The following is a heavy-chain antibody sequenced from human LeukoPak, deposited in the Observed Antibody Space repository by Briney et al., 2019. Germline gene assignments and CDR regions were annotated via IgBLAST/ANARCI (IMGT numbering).Heavy chain of an antibody. D-gene: IGHD3-22*01. CDR3: ARHPHYYFDNSAR. J-gene: IGHJ4*02. CDR2: MFYSGNT. V-gene: IGHV4-39*01. Sequence: SETLSLTCTVSGDSVRTSNSYWGWIRQPPGKGLEWIVSMFYSGNTYYNPSLKSRVTISVDTSKNQLSLRLSSVTAADTAVYYCARHPHYYFDNSARWGQGTLVTVSS. CDR1: GDSVRTSNSY.